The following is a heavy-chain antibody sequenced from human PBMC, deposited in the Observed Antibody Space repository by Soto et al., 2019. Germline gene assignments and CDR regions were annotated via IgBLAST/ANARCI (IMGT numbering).Heavy chain of an antibody. D-gene: IGHD3-3*01. CDR2: IKQDGSEK. CDR3: ARDRYSYYDFWSGSLPYYYFGMDV. Sequence: GGSLILSCAASGFTFSSYWMSWVRQAPGKGLEWVANIKQDGSEKYYVDSVKGRFTISRDNAKNSLYLQMNSLRAEDTAVYYCARDRYSYYDFWSGSLPYYYFGMDVWGQGTTVTVSS. J-gene: IGHJ6*02. CDR1: GFTFSSYW. V-gene: IGHV3-7*01.